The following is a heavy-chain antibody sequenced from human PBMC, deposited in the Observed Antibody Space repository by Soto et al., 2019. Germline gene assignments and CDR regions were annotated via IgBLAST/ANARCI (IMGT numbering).Heavy chain of an antibody. J-gene: IGHJ4*02. Sequence: ASVKVSCKASGYTFTSYGISWVRQAPGQGLEWMGWISAYNGNTNYAQKLQGRVTMTTDTSTSTAYMELRSLRSDDTAVYYCARVRVIWLRLIPSYDYIWGSDTPYYFDYWGQGTLVTVSS. CDR2: ISAYNGNT. V-gene: IGHV1-18*01. CDR1: GYTFTSYG. D-gene: IGHD3-16*01. CDR3: ARVRVIWLRLIPSYDYIWGSDTPYYFDY.